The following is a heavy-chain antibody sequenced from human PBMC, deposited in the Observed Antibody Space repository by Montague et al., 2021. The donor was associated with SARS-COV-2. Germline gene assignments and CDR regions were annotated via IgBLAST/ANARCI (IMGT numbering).Heavy chain of an antibody. V-gene: IGHV4-34*01. Sequence: SETLSLTCAVYGGSFSVHYWTWIRQPPGKGLEWIGQINQSGSTKYNPSLKSRVTISIDTSKNQFSLKMTSMTAADTGVYYCARYRRRFAEIYDTYYDYGLNAWGQGTTVTVFS. CDR2: INQSGST. D-gene: IGHD3-10*01. CDR3: ARYRRRFAEIYDTYYDYGLNA. CDR1: GGSFSVHY. J-gene: IGHJ6*02.